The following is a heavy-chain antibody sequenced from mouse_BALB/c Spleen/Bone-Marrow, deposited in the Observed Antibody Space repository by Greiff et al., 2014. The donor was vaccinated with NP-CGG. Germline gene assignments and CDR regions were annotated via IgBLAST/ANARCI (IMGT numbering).Heavy chain of an antibody. CDR3: NARGDYDFDYFDY. D-gene: IGHD2-4*01. Sequence: QLQQSGAELVRSGASVKLSCTASGFNIKDYYMHWVKQRPEQGLEWIGWIDPENGDTEYAPKFQGKATMTADTSSNTAYLQLSSLTSEDTAVDYCNARGDYDFDYFDYWGQGTTLTVSS. CDR1: GFNIKDYY. CDR2: IDPENGDT. V-gene: IGHV14-4*02. J-gene: IGHJ2*01.